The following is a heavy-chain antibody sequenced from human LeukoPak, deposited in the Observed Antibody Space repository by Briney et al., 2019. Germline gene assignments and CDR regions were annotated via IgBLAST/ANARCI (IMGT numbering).Heavy chain of an antibody. CDR1: GFTFSSYD. CDR3: ARDPRGEKYFDL. CDR2: MGTAGDT. J-gene: IGHJ2*01. Sequence: GGSLRLSCAASGFTFSSYDMHWVRQATGKGLEWVSAMGTAGDTYYPGSVKGRFTISRENAKNSLYLQMNSLRAGDTAVYYCARDPRGEKYFDLWGRGTLVTVSS. V-gene: IGHV3-13*04. D-gene: IGHD3-10*01.